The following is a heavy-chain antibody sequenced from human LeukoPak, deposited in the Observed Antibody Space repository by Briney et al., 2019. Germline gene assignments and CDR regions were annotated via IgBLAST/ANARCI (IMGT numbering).Heavy chain of an antibody. Sequence: GASVKVSCKASGYTFTDYYMHWLRQAPGQGLEWMGWINPNSGGTNYAQKFQGRVTMTRDTSISTAYVELSRLRSDDTAVYYCARGGAYGDYRYYYYGMDVWGQGTTVIVS. CDR1: GYTFTDYY. D-gene: IGHD4-17*01. CDR2: INPNSGGT. J-gene: IGHJ6*02. V-gene: IGHV1-2*02. CDR3: ARGGAYGDYRYYYYGMDV.